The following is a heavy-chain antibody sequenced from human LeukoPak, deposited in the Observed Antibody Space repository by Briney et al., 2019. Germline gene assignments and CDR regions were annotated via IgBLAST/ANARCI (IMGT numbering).Heavy chain of an antibody. CDR3: ATGYSSSRYHY. CDR1: GFTVSNNY. D-gene: IGHD6-13*01. J-gene: IGHJ4*02. CDR2: IYSADST. V-gene: IGHV3-53*01. Sequence: GGSLRLSCAVSGFTVSNNYMSWIRQAPGKGLEWVSVIYSADSTFYADSVRGRFTTSRDNFKNTLYLQMNSLRAEDTAVYYCATGYSSSRYHYWGRGTLVTVSS.